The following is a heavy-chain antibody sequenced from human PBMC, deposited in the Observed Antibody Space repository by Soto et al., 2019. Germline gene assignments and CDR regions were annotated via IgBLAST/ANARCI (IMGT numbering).Heavy chain of an antibody. J-gene: IGHJ4*02. D-gene: IGHD2-21*01. V-gene: IGHV2-5*02. CDR3: AHIGVVAYEAGFDS. CDR1: GFSLSTTNVG. CDR2: IYWDDDK. Sequence: QITLKESGPTLVKPTQILTLTCTFSGFSLSTTNVGVGWISQPPGKALQWLGLIYWDDDKRYRTSLKTRLTITKDTSKNQVVLTMTNMDPVDTATYYCAHIGVVAYEAGFDSWGQGILVTVTS.